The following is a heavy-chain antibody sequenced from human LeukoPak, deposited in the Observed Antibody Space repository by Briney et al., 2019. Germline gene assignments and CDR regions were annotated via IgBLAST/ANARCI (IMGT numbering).Heavy chain of an antibody. CDR1: GYTFTSYD. D-gene: IGHD1-26*01. V-gene: IGHV1-8*01. CDR3: ARGHRWEPAGEYFQH. CDR2: MNPNSGNT. Sequence: GASVKVSCKASGYTFTSYDINWVRQATGQGLEWMGWMNPNSGNTSYAQKFQGRVTMTRKTSISTAYLELSSLRSEDTAVYYCARGHRWEPAGEYFQHWGQGTLVTVSS. J-gene: IGHJ1*01.